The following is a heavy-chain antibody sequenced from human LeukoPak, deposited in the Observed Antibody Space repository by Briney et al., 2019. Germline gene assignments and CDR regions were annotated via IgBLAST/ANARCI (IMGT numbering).Heavy chain of an antibody. CDR2: ISTSGSPI. CDR1: GFTFSSYE. D-gene: IGHD3-22*01. V-gene: IGHV3-48*03. CDR3: ARGRGSDYYDDAFDP. J-gene: IGHJ5*02. Sequence: GGSLRLSCSASGFTFSSYEMNWVRQAPGKGLEWLSYISTSGSPIYYADSVKGRFTISRDNAKNSLYLQMNSLRAEDTAVYYCARGRGSDYYDDAFDPWGQGTLVTVSS.